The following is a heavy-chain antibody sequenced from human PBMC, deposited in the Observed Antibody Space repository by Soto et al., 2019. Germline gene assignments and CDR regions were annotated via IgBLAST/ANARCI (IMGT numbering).Heavy chain of an antibody. CDR3: ATRKEYYYDSIVFYYQPLQYYFNF. J-gene: IGHJ4*02. CDR1: GYSFTSYW. V-gene: IGHV5-51*01. CDR2: IYPGDSDT. D-gene: IGHD3-22*01. Sequence: LGESLKISCKGSGYSFTSYWIGWVRQMPGKGLEWMGIIYPGDSDTRYSPSFQGQVTISADKSISTAYLQWSSLKASDTAMYYCATRKEYYYDSIVFYYQPLQYYFNFWCQGTLVSVCS.